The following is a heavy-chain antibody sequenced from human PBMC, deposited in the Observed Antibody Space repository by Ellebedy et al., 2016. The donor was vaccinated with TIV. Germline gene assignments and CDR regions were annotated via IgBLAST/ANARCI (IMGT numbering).Heavy chain of an antibody. V-gene: IGHV3-74*01. CDR3: AREWGDATMVQEGY. CDR1: GFTFTTYW. CDR2: INGDGTSI. Sequence: GGSLRLXXAASGFTFTTYWMHWVRQAPGKGLVWVSHINGDGTSIRYADFVKGRFTISRDNAKNTVYLQMNSLRAEDTAVYYCAREWGDATMVQEGYWGQGTLVSVSS. D-gene: IGHD5-18*01. J-gene: IGHJ4*02.